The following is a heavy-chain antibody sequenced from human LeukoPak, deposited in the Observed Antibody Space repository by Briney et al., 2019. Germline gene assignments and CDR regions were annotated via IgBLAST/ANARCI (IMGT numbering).Heavy chain of an antibody. CDR1: GYTSTGYS. Sequence: ASVKVSCKASGYTSTGYSMHWVRQAPGQGLEWMGRINPNSGATNYAQRFQGRVTMTRDASISTVYMELNRLRSDDTAVYYCARELPFDYWGQGTLVTVSS. J-gene: IGHJ4*02. CDR3: ARELPFDY. V-gene: IGHV1-2*06. D-gene: IGHD5-24*01. CDR2: INPNSGAT.